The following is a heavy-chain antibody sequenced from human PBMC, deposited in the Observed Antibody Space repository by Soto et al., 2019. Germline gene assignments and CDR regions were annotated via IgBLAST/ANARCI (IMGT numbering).Heavy chain of an antibody. CDR2: IIPIFGTA. V-gene: IGHV1-69*01. CDR3: ARDTDVYSSGWEKYCYGKDV. J-gene: IGHJ6*02. Sequence: KISCKGSGDSFTSNWIGWVRQAPGQGLEWMGGIIPIFGTANYAQKFQGRVTITADESTSTAYMELSSLRSEDTAVYYCARDTDVYSSGWEKYCYGKDVWGQGTTVTVSS. D-gene: IGHD6-19*01. CDR1: GDSFTSNW.